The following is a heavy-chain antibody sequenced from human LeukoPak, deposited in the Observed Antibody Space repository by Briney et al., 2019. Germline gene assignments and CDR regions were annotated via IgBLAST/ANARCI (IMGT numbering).Heavy chain of an antibody. CDR2: IYSSGST. Sequence: SETLSLTCTVSGYSISSGFYWGWIRQPAGKGLEWIGRIYSSGSTNYNPSLKSRVTMSVDTSKNQFSLKLNSVTAADTAVYYCARVSAAGMWDYWGQGTLVTVSS. CDR1: GYSISSGFY. CDR3: ARVSAAGMWDY. D-gene: IGHD6-13*01. J-gene: IGHJ4*02. V-gene: IGHV4-38-2*02.